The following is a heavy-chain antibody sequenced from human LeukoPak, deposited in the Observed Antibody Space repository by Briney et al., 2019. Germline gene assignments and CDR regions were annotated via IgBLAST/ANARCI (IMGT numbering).Heavy chain of an antibody. CDR3: ARDSSSTS. D-gene: IGHD2-2*01. Sequence: SQTLSLTCLVSGGSIGGGGYYWGWIRQPPGKGLEWIGYIYHSGSTYYNPSLKSRVTISVDRSKNQFSLKLSSVTAADTAVYYCARDSSSTSWGQGTLVTVSS. J-gene: IGHJ4*02. CDR2: IYHSGST. V-gene: IGHV4-30-2*01. CDR1: GGSIGGGGYY.